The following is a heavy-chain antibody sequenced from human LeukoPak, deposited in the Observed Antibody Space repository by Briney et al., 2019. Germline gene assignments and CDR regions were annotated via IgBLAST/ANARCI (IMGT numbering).Heavy chain of an antibody. D-gene: IGHD6-6*01. Sequence: SETLSLTCTVSGGSISSYYWSWIRQPPGKGLEWIGYIYYSGSTNYNPSLKSRVTISVDTSKNQFSLKLSSVTAADTAVYYCARGIAARRSSIRGLDYWGQGTLVTVSS. CDR1: GGSISSYY. V-gene: IGHV4-59*12. CDR2: IYYSGST. J-gene: IGHJ4*02. CDR3: ARGIAARRSSIRGLDY.